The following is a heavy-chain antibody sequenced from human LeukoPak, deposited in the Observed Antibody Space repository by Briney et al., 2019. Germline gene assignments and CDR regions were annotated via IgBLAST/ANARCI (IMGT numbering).Heavy chain of an antibody. CDR3: ARGPNYDLVGYFDY. J-gene: IGHJ4*02. CDR2: IWYDGSNK. Sequence: PGRSLRLSCAASGFTFSSYGIHWVRQAPGKGLEWVAVIWYDGSNKYYADSVKGRFTISRDNSKNTLYLQMNSLRAEDTAVYYCARGPNYDLVGYFDYWGQGTLVTVSS. V-gene: IGHV3-33*01. CDR1: GFTFSSYG. D-gene: IGHD3-3*01.